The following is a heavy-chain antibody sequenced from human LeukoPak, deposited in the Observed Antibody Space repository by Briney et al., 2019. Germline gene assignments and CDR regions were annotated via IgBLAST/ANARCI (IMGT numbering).Heavy chain of an antibody. V-gene: IGHV4-39*07. D-gene: IGHD3-16*01. Sequence: SETLSLTCSVSGGSISTSSYYWGWIRQPPGKGLEWISSIYYSGSTYYNPSLKSRVTISVDTSKNQFSLKLSSVTAADTAVYYCARDSGGYAVFDYWGQGTLVTVSS. CDR2: IYYSGST. CDR3: ARDSGGYAVFDY. J-gene: IGHJ4*02. CDR1: GGSISTSSYY.